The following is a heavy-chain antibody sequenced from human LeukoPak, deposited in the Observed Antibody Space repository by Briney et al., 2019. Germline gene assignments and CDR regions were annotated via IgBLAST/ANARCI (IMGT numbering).Heavy chain of an antibody. V-gene: IGHV3-30*18. D-gene: IGHD4-17*01. CDR1: GFTFSSYG. J-gene: IGHJ4*02. Sequence: SGGSLRLSCAASGFTFSSYGMHWVRQAPGKGLEWVAVISYDGSNKYYADSVKGRFTISRDNSKNTLYLLMNSLRAEDTAVYYCAKDLGMYGDQLDYWGQGTLVTVSS. CDR3: AKDLGMYGDQLDY. CDR2: ISYDGSNK.